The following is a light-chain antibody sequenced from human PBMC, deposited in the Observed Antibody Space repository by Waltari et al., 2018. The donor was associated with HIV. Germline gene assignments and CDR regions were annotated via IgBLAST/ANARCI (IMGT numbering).Light chain of an antibody. CDR2: DVS. V-gene: IGLV2-23*02. J-gene: IGLJ3*02. Sequence: QTALTQPASVSGSPGQSITIPCTGTNSDVGAYNLVSWYQQHPVKAPRLIIYDVSERPAGVSNRFTGSKSGNTASLTISGLQAEDEADYYCCSYVSEIVPCVFGGGTKLTVL. CDR1: NSDVGAYNL. CDR3: CSYVSEIVPCV.